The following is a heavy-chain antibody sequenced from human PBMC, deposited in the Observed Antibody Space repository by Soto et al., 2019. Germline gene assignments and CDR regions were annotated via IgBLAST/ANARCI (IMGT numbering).Heavy chain of an antibody. Sequence: GGSLRLSCAASGFTFSDYYMSWIRQAPGKGLEWVSYISSSSSYTNYADTVKGRFTISRDNAKNSLYLQMSSLRVEDTAVYYCARGDYYDTSGPFSDAFDIWGQGTMVTVSS. V-gene: IGHV3-11*06. J-gene: IGHJ3*02. CDR1: GFTFSDYY. CDR3: ARGDYYDTSGPFSDAFDI. D-gene: IGHD3-22*01. CDR2: ISSSSSYT.